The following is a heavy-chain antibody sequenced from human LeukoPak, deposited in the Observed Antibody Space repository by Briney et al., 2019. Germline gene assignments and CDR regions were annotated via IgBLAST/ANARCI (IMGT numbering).Heavy chain of an antibody. V-gene: IGHV3-48*03. CDR2: FTISGNTK. Sequence: GGSLRLSCAASGFDLSTYEMNWVRQAPGKGLEWIADFTISGNTKNYADSVKGRFTISRDNSRTSLYLQMNSLRVEDTGVYYCARGDPHADLWGQGTLVTVSS. J-gene: IGHJ5*02. CDR1: GFDLSTYE. CDR3: ARGDPHADL.